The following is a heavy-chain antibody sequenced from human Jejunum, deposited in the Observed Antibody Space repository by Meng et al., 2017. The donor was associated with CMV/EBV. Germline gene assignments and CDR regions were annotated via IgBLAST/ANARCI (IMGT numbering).Heavy chain of an antibody. CDR1: GFTCSSYS. D-gene: IGHD2-15*01. CDR3: AREVRVAATLNFDY. CDR2: ISSSSSYI. V-gene: IGHV3-21*01. J-gene: IGHJ4*02. Sequence: SGFTCSSYSMNWVRQDPGKGLEWVSSISSSSSYIYYADSVKGRFTISRDNAKNSLYLQMNSLRAEDTAVYYCAREVRVAATLNFDYWGQGTLVTVSS.